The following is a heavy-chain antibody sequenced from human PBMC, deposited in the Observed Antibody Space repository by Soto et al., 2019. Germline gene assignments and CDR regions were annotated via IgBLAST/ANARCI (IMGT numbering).Heavy chain of an antibody. J-gene: IGHJ4*02. Sequence: EVQLLESGGGLVQPGGSLRLSCAASGFTFSSYAMSWVRQAPGKGLEWVSAISGSGGSTYYADSVKGRFTISRDNSKNTLYLPMNSLRAEDTAVYYCAKGIGIAVAGTRGYDFDYWGQGTLVTVSS. CDR2: ISGSGGST. V-gene: IGHV3-23*01. D-gene: IGHD6-19*01. CDR1: GFTFSSYA. CDR3: AKGIGIAVAGTRGYDFDY.